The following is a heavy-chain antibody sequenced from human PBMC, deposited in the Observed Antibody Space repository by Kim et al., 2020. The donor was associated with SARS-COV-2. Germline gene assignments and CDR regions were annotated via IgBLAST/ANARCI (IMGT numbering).Heavy chain of an antibody. J-gene: IGHJ4*02. CDR3: AKDRGYSNIYYFDY. Sequence: ADAVKVRFTISRDNSNNTLYLQMNSLRAEDTAVYYCAKDRGYSNIYYFDYWGQGTLVTVSS. V-gene: IGHV3-23*01. D-gene: IGHD3-10*01.